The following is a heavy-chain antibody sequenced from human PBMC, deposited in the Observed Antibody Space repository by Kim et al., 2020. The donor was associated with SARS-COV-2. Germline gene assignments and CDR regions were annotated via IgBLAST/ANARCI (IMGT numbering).Heavy chain of an antibody. CDR3: AGIVEMATITVVFF. Sequence: NPSLKSRVTISVDTSKNQFSLKLSYVTAADTAVYYCAGIVEMATITVVFFWGQGTLVTVSS. V-gene: IGHV4-39*01. J-gene: IGHJ4*02. D-gene: IGHD5-12*01.